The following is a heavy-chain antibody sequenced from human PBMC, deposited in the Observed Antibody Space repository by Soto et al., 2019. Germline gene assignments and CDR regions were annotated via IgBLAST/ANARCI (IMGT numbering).Heavy chain of an antibody. V-gene: IGHV4-34*01. CDR3: ARGVDSWSGYLF. Sequence: PSETLSLTCALYGGSFDGYHWSWIRQSPGKGLEWIGEIHHSGRTKYNPSLKSRVSLSVDTSTKQFSLKLTSVTAADRGVYYCARGVDSWSGYLFWGQGTPVTVSS. D-gene: IGHD3-3*01. CDR1: GGSFDGYH. CDR2: IHHSGRT. J-gene: IGHJ4*02.